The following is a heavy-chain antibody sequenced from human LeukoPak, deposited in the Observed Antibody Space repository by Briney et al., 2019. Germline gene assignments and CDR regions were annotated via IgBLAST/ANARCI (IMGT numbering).Heavy chain of an antibody. CDR1: GFTVSSNY. Sequence: PGGSLRLSCAASGFTVSSNYMSWVRQAPGKRLQWVSVIYSGGSTYYADSVKGRFTISRDNSKNTLYLQMNSLRAEDTAVYYCARAEQYYYYYYMDVWGKGTTVTVSS. CDR3: ARAEQYYYYYYMDV. J-gene: IGHJ6*03. V-gene: IGHV3-66*02. CDR2: IYSGGST. D-gene: IGHD1/OR15-1a*01.